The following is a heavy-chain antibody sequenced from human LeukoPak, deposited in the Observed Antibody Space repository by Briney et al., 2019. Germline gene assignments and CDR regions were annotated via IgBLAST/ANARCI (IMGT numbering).Heavy chain of an antibody. D-gene: IGHD3-22*01. J-gene: IGHJ3*02. CDR1: GFTFSSYW. CDR2: IKQDGSEK. Sequence: PGGSLRLSCAASGFTFSSYWMNWVRQAPRKGLEWVANIKQDGSEKFYVDSVKGRFTISRDNAKNSLYLQMNSLRAEDTAVYYCASYYDSTGYHDAFDIWGQGTMVTVSS. CDR3: ASYYDSTGYHDAFDI. V-gene: IGHV3-7*01.